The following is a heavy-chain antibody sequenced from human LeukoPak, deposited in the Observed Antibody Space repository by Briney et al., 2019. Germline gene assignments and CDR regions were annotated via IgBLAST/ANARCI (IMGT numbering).Heavy chain of an antibody. D-gene: IGHD6-13*01. CDR3: ARGLMGQQLGVRYYYYYCMDV. V-gene: IGHV4-34*01. CDR2: INHSGST. Sequence: SETLSLTCAVYGGSFSGYYWSWIRQPPGKGLEWIGEINHSGSTNYNPSLKSRVTISVDTSKNQFSLKLSSVTAADTAVYYCARGLMGQQLGVRYYYYYCMDVWGKGTTVTVSS. CDR1: GGSFSGYY. J-gene: IGHJ6*03.